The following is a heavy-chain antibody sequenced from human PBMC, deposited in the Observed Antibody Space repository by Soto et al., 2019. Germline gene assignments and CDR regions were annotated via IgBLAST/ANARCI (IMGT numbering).Heavy chain of an antibody. J-gene: IGHJ4*02. V-gene: IGHV3-30*18. D-gene: IGHD5-12*01. Sequence: QVQLVESGGGVVKPGRSLRLSCAASGFTFSSYGMHWVRQAPGKGLEWVAVISYDGSNKYYADSVKGRFTISRDNSKNTLYLQMNSLRAEDTAVYYCAKEGQWLRLDYFDYWGQGTLVTVSS. CDR1: GFTFSSYG. CDR3: AKEGQWLRLDYFDY. CDR2: ISYDGSNK.